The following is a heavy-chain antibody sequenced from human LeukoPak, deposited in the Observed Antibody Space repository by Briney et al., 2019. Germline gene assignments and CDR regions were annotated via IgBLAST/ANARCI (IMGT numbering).Heavy chain of an antibody. CDR1: GFTFSSHW. J-gene: IGHJ4*02. CDR2: IKQDGSET. V-gene: IGHV3-7*05. CDR3: ARDMLRGVAEIDS. D-gene: IGHD3-10*01. Sequence: GGSLRLSCAASGFTFSSHWMSWVRQAPGKGLEWVANIKQDGSETYYVDSVRGRFTISRDNAKNSLYLQMNSLRAEDTAVYYCARDMLRGVAEIDSWGQGILVTVSS.